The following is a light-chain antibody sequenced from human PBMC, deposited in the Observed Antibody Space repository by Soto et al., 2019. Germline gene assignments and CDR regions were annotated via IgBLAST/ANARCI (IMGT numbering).Light chain of an antibody. Sequence: EIIMTQSPATLSVSPGERVTLSCRASQSVSDNVAWYQQRPGQSPRLLMHSASARAAGLPARFSGSGSGTEFSLSIHSLQSDDFAIYYCQQYSSYSPYTFGQGTKLEIK. J-gene: IGKJ2*01. CDR3: QQYSSYSPYT. CDR2: SAS. CDR1: QSVSDN. V-gene: IGKV3-15*01.